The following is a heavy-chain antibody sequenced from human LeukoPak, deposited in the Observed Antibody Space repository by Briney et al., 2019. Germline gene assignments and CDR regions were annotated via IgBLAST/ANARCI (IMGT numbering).Heavy chain of an antibody. Sequence: GGSLRLSCAASGFTFSSYGMSWVRQATGKGLEWVSAISGSGGSTYYADSVKGRFTISRDNSKNTLYLQMNSLRAEDTAVYYCAKLDSSGYSPFDYWGQGTLVTVSS. V-gene: IGHV3-23*01. D-gene: IGHD3-22*01. CDR2: ISGSGGST. CDR3: AKLDSSGYSPFDY. J-gene: IGHJ4*02. CDR1: GFTFSSYG.